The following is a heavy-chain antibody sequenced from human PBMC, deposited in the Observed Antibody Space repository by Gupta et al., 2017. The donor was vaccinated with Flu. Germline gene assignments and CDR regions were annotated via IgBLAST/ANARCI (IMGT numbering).Heavy chain of an antibody. Sequence: EVQLLESGGGLVQPGGSMSLPCAASGFTFSSYAMSGVRQAPGKGLEWVSAISGSGGSTYYADSVKGRFTISRDNSKNTLYLQMNSLRAEDTAVYYCAKFTMIINLAGAFDIWGQGTMVTVSS. V-gene: IGHV3-23*01. J-gene: IGHJ3*02. D-gene: IGHD3-22*01. CDR3: AKFTMIINLAGAFDI. CDR1: GFTFSSYA. CDR2: ISGSGGST.